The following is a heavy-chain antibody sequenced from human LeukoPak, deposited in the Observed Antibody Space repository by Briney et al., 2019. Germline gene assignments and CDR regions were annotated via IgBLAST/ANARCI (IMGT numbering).Heavy chain of an antibody. CDR2: MNPNSGNT. CDR1: GYTFTSYD. CDR3: ARAYCGSTSCYFYYYYGMDV. J-gene: IGHJ6*02. D-gene: IGHD2-2*01. Sequence: ASVKVSCKASGYTFTSYDINWVRQATGQGLEWMGWMNPNSGNTGYAQKFQGRVTMTRNTSISTAYMELSSLRSEDTAVYYCARAYCGSTSCYFYYYYGMDVWGQGTTVTVSS. V-gene: IGHV1-8*01.